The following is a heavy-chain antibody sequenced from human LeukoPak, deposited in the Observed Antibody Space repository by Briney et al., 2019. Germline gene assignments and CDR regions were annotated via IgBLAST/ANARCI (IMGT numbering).Heavy chain of an antibody. D-gene: IGHD3-3*01. J-gene: IGHJ5*02. V-gene: IGHV3-23*01. CDR2: ISGSGGST. CDR1: GFTFSSYA. CDR3: ARDPPYYDFWSGYPKNWFDP. Sequence: GGSLRLSCAASGFTFSSYAMSWVRQAPGKGLEWVSAISGSGGSTYYADSVKGRFTISRDNAKNTLYLQMNSLRAEDTAVYYCARDPPYYDFWSGYPKNWFDPWGQGTLVTVSS.